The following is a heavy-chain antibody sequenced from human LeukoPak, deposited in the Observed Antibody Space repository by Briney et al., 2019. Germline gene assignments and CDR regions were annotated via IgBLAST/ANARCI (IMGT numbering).Heavy chain of an antibody. J-gene: IGHJ4*02. CDR1: GGSISRYY. V-gene: IGHV4-4*07. D-gene: IGHD5-18*01. CDR3: ARDSDSYGPDFDY. CDR2: IYTSGST. Sequence: SETPSLTCTVSGGSISRYYWSWIRQPAGKGLEWIGRIYTSGSTNYNPSLKSRVSMSVDTSKNQFSLKLSSVTAEDTAIYYCARDSDSYGPDFDYWGQGTLVTVSS.